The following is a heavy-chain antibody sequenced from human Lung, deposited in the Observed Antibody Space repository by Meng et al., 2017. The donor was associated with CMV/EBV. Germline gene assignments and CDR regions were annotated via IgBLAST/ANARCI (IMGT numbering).Heavy chain of an antibody. V-gene: IGHV1-18*01. J-gene: IGHJ4*02. CDR1: CYSCTNYC. CDR2: INAYNGNN. D-gene: IGHD6-19*01. Sequence: QRQLSQAVGAVKKPGASVKFTCKVSCYSCTNYCFSWVRQDPGQGLEWMGWINAYNGNNNNAPTSKRIAVMATKTTTSTAFMELSGPTSDDTAEYYWARDSSNTSGWYAYLDYWGQEALVTVSS. CDR3: ARDSSNTSGWYAYLDY.